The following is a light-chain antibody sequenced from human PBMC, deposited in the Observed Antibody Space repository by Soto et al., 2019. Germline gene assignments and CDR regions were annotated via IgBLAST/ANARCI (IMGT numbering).Light chain of an antibody. J-gene: IGKJ4*01. CDR1: YTIDNW. V-gene: IGKV1-5*03. CDR3: LQYCTSPHP. Sequence: DIQMTQSPSSLSASVGDRVTITCRSSYTIDNWLAWFQQKPGKAPKLLIYKASTVQSVVPSRFSGSGSGTEFTLTISSLQTDDVESYYCLQYCTSPHPFGGGTRGDI. CDR2: KAS.